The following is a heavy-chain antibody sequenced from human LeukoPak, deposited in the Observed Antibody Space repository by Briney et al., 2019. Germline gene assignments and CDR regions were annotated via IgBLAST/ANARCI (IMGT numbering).Heavy chain of an antibody. CDR3: ARDNPARYSYGFFDY. CDR1: GYTFTSYY. Sequence: ASVKVSCKASGYTFTSYYMHWVRQAPGQGLKWMGIINPSGGSTSYAQKFQGRVTMTRDTSTSTVYMELSSLRSEDTAVYYCARDNPARYSYGFFDYWGQGTLVTVSS. V-gene: IGHV1-46*01. J-gene: IGHJ4*02. CDR2: INPSGGST. D-gene: IGHD5-18*01.